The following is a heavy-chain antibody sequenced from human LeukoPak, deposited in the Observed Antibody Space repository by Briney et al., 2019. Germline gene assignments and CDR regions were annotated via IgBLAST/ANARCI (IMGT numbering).Heavy chain of an antibody. Sequence: GGSLRLSCAASGFTFSSYAMSWVRRAPGQGLEWVSAITGSGDSTYYADSVKGRFTISRDNSRNTLYLQVNSLRGEDTAVYYCAKEVYYYGSGSPFDYWGQGTLVTVSS. CDR2: ITGSGDST. V-gene: IGHV3-23*01. D-gene: IGHD3-10*01. J-gene: IGHJ4*02. CDR3: AKEVYYYGSGSPFDY. CDR1: GFTFSSYA.